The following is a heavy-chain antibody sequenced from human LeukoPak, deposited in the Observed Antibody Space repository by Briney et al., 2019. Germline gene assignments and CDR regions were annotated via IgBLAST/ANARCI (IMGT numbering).Heavy chain of an antibody. CDR3: ARGRGEGSWYRETIRYWYFDL. Sequence: PGGSLRLSCAASGFTFSDYYMSWIRQAPGKGLEWVSYISSSGSTIYYADSVKGRFTISRDNAKNSLYLQMNSLRAEDTAVYYCARGRGEGSWYRETIRYWYFDLWGRGTLVTVSS. CDR2: ISSSGSTI. V-gene: IGHV3-11*01. J-gene: IGHJ2*01. CDR1: GFTFSDYY. D-gene: IGHD6-13*01.